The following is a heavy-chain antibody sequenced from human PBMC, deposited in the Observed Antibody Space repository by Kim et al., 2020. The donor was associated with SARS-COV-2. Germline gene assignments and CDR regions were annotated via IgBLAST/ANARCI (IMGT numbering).Heavy chain of an antibody. D-gene: IGHD5-12*01. Sequence: YTPSRKSRVTVSVATSKNQFSLKVSSVTAADTAVYYCARGWLTAPNWFDPWGQGTLVTVSS. J-gene: IGHJ5*02. CDR3: ARGWLTAPNWFDP. V-gene: IGHV4-59*09.